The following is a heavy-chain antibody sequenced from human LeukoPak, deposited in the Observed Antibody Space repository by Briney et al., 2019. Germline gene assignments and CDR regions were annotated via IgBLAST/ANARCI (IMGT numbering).Heavy chain of an antibody. CDR1: GFTVSTNS. V-gene: IGHV3-53*01. CDR3: ARDYVSGSFGP. J-gene: IGHJ5*02. CDR2: IYSDNT. Sequence: GGSLRLSCTVSGFTVSTNSMSWVRQAPGKGLEWVSFIYSDNTHYSDSVKGRFTISRDNSKNTLYLQMNSLRAEDTAVYYCARDYVSGSFGPWGQGTLVTVSS. D-gene: IGHD3-10*01.